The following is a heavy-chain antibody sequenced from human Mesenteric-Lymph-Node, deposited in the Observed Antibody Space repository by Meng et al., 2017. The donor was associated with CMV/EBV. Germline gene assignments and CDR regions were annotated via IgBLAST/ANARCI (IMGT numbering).Heavy chain of an antibody. CDR3: AREKRQLLYSMYYYGLDV. V-gene: IGHV4-61*08. CDR1: GDSVSSAGYF. CDR2: IYHSGAT. J-gene: IGHJ6*02. D-gene: IGHD2-2*02. Sequence: GSLRLSCTISGDSVSSAGYFWSWIRQSPGKGLEWIGYIYHSGATSYNPSLKSRVTISVDTSKIQFSLNLISVTAADTAVYSCAREKRQLLYSMYYYGLDVWGQGTTVTVSS.